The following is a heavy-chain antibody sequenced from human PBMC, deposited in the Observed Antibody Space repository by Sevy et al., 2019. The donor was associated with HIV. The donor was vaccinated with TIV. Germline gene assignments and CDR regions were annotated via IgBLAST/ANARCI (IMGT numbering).Heavy chain of an antibody. V-gene: IGHV3-48*02. Sequence: GGSLRLSCAASGFTFSSYSMNWVRRAPGKGLEWVSYISSSSSTIDYADSVKGRFTISRDNAKNSLYLQMNSLRDEDTAVYYCARDWGYDLPLPYYFDYWGQGTLVTVSS. CDR1: GFTFSSYS. D-gene: IGHD5-12*01. CDR3: ARDWGYDLPLPYYFDY. J-gene: IGHJ4*02. CDR2: ISSSSSTI.